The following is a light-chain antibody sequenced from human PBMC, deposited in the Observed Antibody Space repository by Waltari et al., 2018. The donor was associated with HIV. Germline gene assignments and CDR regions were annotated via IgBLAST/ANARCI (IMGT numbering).Light chain of an antibody. V-gene: IGLV1-40*01. J-gene: IGLJ2*01. CDR3: QSYDSSLSGVV. CDR2: GNS. CDR1: RSNIGAGYD. Sequence: QSVLTQPPSVSGAPGQRVTISCTGSRSNIGAGYDVPWYQQLPGTAPKLLIYGNSNRPSGVPDRFSGSKSGTSASLAITGLQAEDEADYYCQSYDSSLSGVVFGGGTKLTVL.